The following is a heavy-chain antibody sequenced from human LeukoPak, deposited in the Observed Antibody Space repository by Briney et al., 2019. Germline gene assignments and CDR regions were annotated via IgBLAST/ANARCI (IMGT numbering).Heavy chain of an antibody. CDR3: ARASPGKMYSSGWYPFDY. J-gene: IGHJ4*02. V-gene: IGHV4-39*07. CDR1: GGSISSSSYY. D-gene: IGHD6-19*01. Sequence: SETLSLTCTVSGGSISSSSYYWGWIRQPPGKGLEWIGSIYYSGSTYYNPSLKSRVTISVDTSKNQFSLKLSSVTAADTAVYYCARASPGKMYSSGWYPFDYWGQGTLVTVSS. CDR2: IYYSGST.